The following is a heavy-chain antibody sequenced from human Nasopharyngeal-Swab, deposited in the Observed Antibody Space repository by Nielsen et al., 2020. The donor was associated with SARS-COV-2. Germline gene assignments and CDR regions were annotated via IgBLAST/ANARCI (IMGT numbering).Heavy chain of an antibody. Sequence: GGSLRLSCAASGFTFSSYAMSWVRQAPGKGLEWVSAISGSGGSTYYADSVKGRFTISRDNSKNTLYLQMNSLRAEDTAVYYCAKSKRSGEYYDILGAFDIWGQGTMVTVSS. CDR3: AKSKRSGEYYDILGAFDI. D-gene: IGHD3-9*01. CDR2: ISGSGGST. CDR1: GFTFSSYA. J-gene: IGHJ3*02. V-gene: IGHV3-23*01.